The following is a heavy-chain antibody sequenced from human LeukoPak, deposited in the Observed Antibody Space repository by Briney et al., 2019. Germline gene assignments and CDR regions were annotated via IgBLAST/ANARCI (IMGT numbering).Heavy chain of an antibody. CDR2: IYWDDDK. Sequence: SRPTLVNPAQSLTLTCTFSGFSITTGGVGVGWIRQPPGKALEWLSVIYWDDDKRYSPSLTGRLSITKDTSKNQVVLTMTNMDPVDTATYYCAHRRRLDRDWNYGRFDFWGQGMLVTVSS. J-gene: IGHJ4*02. V-gene: IGHV2-5*02. CDR3: AHRRRLDRDWNYGRFDF. CDR1: GFSITTGGVG. D-gene: IGHD1-7*01.